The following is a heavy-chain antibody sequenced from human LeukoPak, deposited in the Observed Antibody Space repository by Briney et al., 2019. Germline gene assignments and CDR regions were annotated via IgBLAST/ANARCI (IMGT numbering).Heavy chain of an antibody. V-gene: IGHV3-11*01. D-gene: IGHD3-22*01. J-gene: IGHJ4*02. Sequence: GGSLRLSCAASGFTFSDYYMSWIRQAPGKGLEWVSYISSSGSTIYYADSVKGRFTISRDNSKNTLYLQMNSLRAEDTAVYYCAKIPHHYYDSSGSAYWGQGTLVTVSS. CDR1: GFTFSDYY. CDR2: ISSSGSTI. CDR3: AKIPHHYYDSSGSAY.